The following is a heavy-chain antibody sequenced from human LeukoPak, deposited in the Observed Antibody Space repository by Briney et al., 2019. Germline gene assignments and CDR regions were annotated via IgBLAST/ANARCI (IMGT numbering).Heavy chain of an antibody. CDR1: GFTFSGYA. CDR3: AKQWEPEEDAFDI. CDR2: ISGSGGST. D-gene: IGHD1-26*01. V-gene: IGHV3-23*01. J-gene: IGHJ3*02. Sequence: GGSLRLSCAASGFTFSGYAMSWVRQAPGKGLEWVSAISGSGGSTYYADSVKGRFTISRDNSKNTLYLQMNSLRAEDTAVYYCAKQWEPEEDAFDIWGQGTMVTVSS.